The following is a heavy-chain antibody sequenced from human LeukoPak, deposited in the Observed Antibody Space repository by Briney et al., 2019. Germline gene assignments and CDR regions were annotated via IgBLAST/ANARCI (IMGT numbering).Heavy chain of an antibody. Sequence: NPSETLSLTCTVSGGSISSSSYYWGWIRQPPGKGLEWIGSIYYSGSTYYNPSLKSRATISVDTSKNQFSLKLSSVTAADTAVYYCARQGSSSADYWGQGTLVTVSS. CDR2: IYYSGST. CDR3: ARQGSSSADY. V-gene: IGHV4-39*01. CDR1: GGSISSSSYY. D-gene: IGHD6-6*01. J-gene: IGHJ4*02.